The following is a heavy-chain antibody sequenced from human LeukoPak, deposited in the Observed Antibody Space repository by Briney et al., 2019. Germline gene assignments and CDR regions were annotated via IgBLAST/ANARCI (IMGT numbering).Heavy chain of an antibody. CDR2: ISSSGSTI. CDR1: GFTFSSYW. D-gene: IGHD3-22*01. Sequence: GGSLRLSCAASGFTFSSYWMSWVRQAPGKGLEWVSYISSSGSTIYYADSVKGRFTISRDNAKNSLYLQMNSLRAEDTAVYYCARRDSSGYYVYWGQGTLVTVSS. V-gene: IGHV3-48*04. CDR3: ARRDSSGYYVY. J-gene: IGHJ4*02.